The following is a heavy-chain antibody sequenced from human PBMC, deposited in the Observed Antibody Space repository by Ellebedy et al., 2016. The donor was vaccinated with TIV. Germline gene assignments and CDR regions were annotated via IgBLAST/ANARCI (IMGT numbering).Heavy chain of an antibody. CDR2: ISAYNGNT. V-gene: IGHV1-18*01. CDR3: ARGWEVDY. J-gene: IGHJ4*02. CDR1: GGTFSSHV. Sequence: ASVKVSCKASGGTFSSHVINWVRQAPGQGLEWMGWISAYNGNTNYAQKLQGRVTMTTDTSTSTAYMELRSLRSDDTAVYYCARGWEVDYWGQGTLVTVSS. D-gene: IGHD1-26*01.